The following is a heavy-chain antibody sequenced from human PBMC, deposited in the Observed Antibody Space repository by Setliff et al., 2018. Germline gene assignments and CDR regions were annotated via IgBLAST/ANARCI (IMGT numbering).Heavy chain of an antibody. CDR1: GGSISSYN. CDR3: AREQWLDPPGYYYMDV. D-gene: IGHD6-19*01. Sequence: SETLSLTCTVSGGSISSYNWSWIRQPAGKGLEWIGHIYIGGSANYNPSLKSRVTMSIDTSKNQFSLKLNSVTAADMAVYYCAREQWLDPPGYYYMDVWAKGTTVTVSS. J-gene: IGHJ6*03. CDR2: IYIGGSA. V-gene: IGHV4-4*07.